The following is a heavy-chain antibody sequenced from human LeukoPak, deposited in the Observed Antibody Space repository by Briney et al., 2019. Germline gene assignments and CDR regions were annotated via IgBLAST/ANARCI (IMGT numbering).Heavy chain of an antibody. CDR1: GFTVSSNY. D-gene: IGHD6-13*01. CDR3: ASSSSWYPYFDY. J-gene: IGHJ4*02. V-gene: IGHV3-53*01. Sequence: GGALRLSCAASGFTVSSNYMSRVRQAPGKGLEWVSVIYSGGSTYYADSVKGRFTISRDNSKNTLYLQMNSLRAEDTAVYYCASSSSWYPYFDYWGQGTLVTVSS. CDR2: IYSGGST.